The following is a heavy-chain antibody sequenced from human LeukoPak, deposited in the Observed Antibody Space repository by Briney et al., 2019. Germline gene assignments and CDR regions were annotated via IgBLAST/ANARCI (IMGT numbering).Heavy chain of an antibody. V-gene: IGHV4-59*01. Sequence: SETLSLTYTVSGGSISNYYWSWIRHPPGKGLEWIGYIYYSGSTNYNPSLKSRVTISVDTSKNQFSLKLSSVTAADTAVYYCARAPAYSGSYYVDYWGRGTLVTVSS. CDR2: IYYSGST. D-gene: IGHD1-26*01. CDR3: ARAPAYSGSYYVDY. J-gene: IGHJ4*02. CDR1: GGSISNYY.